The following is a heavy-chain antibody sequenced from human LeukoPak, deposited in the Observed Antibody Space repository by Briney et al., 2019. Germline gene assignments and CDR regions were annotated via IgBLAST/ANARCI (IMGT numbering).Heavy chain of an antibody. V-gene: IGHV4-39*01. D-gene: IGHD7-27*01. CDR3: ARWGSGAFDI. J-gene: IGHJ3*02. CDR2: ITRSGST. Sequence: SETLSLTCTVSGGSISSGDYYWSWIRQPPGKGLEWIGEITRSGSTTYKSSLKSRVTISVDTSKNQFSLKLTSVTDADTAVYYCARWGSGAFDIWGHGTKVTVSS. CDR1: GGSISSGDYY.